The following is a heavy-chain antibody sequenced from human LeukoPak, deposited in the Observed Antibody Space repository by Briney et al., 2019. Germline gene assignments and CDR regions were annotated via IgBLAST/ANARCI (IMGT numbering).Heavy chain of an antibody. J-gene: IGHJ6*02. CDR2: IHYSGST. D-gene: IGHD3-3*02. Sequence: SETLPLTCTDSGDSISGYFWSWIRQPPGKGLEWIGYIHYSGSTNYNPSLKSRVTISIDTSKNQFSLKLNSVTAADTAVYYCARDVLAMDYYYYGMDVWGQGTTVTVSS. V-gene: IGHV4-59*01. CDR3: ARDVLAMDYYYYGMDV. CDR1: GDSISGYF.